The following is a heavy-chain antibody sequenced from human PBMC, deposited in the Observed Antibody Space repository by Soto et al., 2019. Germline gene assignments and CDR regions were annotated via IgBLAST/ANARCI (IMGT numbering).Heavy chain of an antibody. D-gene: IGHD1-1*01. J-gene: IGHJ4*02. CDR1: GFTFSSHW. V-gene: IGHV3-74*01. Sequence: GSLRLSCAAPGFTFSSHWMHWVRQAPGKGLVWVSHIGPDGSTTRDADSVQGRFTISRDNARNTLHLQMNTLRDEDTAVYYCARDNNWSYDYWGQGILVTVSS. CDR2: IGPDGSTT. CDR3: ARDNNWSYDY.